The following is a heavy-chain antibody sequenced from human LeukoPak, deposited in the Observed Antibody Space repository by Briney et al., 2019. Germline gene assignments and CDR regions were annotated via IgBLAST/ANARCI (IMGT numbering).Heavy chain of an antibody. CDR1: GFTFDSYA. V-gene: IGHV3-23*01. CDR3: AKDRANWGSVHDY. CDR2: ISGSGDNT. D-gene: IGHD7-27*01. Sequence: GGSLRLSCAASGFTFDSYAMNWVRQAPGKGLEWVSVISGSGDNTYYADFVKGRFTISRDNSKNTPYVQMNSLRAEDTAVYYCAKDRANWGSVHDYWGQGTLVTVSS. J-gene: IGHJ4*02.